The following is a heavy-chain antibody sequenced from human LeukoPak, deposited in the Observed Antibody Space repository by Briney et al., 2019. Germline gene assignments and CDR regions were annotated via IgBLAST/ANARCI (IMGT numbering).Heavy chain of an antibody. V-gene: IGHV3-15*04. CDR1: GFTFSNAW. CDR3: TTPKDYGSGSIDY. Sequence: GGSLRLSCAAYGFTFSNAWMSWVRQAPGKGLEWVGRIESKTDDGTTDYAAPVKGRFTISRDDSKNTLYLQMNSLKTEDTAVYYCTTPKDYGSGSIDYWGQGTLVTVSS. D-gene: IGHD3-10*01. J-gene: IGHJ4*02. CDR2: IESKTDDGTT.